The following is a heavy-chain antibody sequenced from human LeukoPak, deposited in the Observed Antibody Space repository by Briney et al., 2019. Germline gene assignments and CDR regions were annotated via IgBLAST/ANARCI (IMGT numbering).Heavy chain of an antibody. CDR2: INHSGST. CDR1: GGSFSGYY. J-gene: IGHJ5*02. V-gene: IGHV4-34*01. Sequence: SETLSLTCAVYGGSFSGYYWSWIRQPPGKGLEWIGEINHSGSTNYNPSLKSRVTISVDTSKNQFSLKLSSVTAADTAVYYCARESIVVVPALGWSDPWGQGTLVTVSS. D-gene: IGHD2-2*01. CDR3: ARESIVVVPALGWSDP.